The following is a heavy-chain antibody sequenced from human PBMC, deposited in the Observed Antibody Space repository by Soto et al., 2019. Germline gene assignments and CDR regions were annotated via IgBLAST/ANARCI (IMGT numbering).Heavy chain of an antibody. Sequence: QGPLVQSGTEVKKPGASVKVSCKASGYTFGNYGVTWVRQAPGQGLEWMGWISAYDGNTHYAQKLQCRVTMTTDTTKGTAYMELSSLTSDDTAVYYCARGLPAAGDYWGQGTLVTVSS. CDR3: ARGLPAAGDY. V-gene: IGHV1-18*01. CDR1: GYTFGNYG. J-gene: IGHJ4*02. CDR2: ISAYDGNT. D-gene: IGHD2-2*01.